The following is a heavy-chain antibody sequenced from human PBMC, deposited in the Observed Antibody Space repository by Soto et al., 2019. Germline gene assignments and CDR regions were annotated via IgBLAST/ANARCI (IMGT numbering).Heavy chain of an antibody. J-gene: IGHJ4*02. CDR2: IYTAGPT. D-gene: IGHD1-1*01. V-gene: IGHV3-53*01. Sequence: GGSLRLSCAASGFTVSNYYMSWVRQAPGRGLEWVSVIYTAGPTYYADSVKGRFTISRDESKNSLFLQMDNLRAEDTATYFCARGKSSDAYNPLGYWGPGTPVTVPS. CDR1: GFTVSNYY. CDR3: ARGKSSDAYNPLGY.